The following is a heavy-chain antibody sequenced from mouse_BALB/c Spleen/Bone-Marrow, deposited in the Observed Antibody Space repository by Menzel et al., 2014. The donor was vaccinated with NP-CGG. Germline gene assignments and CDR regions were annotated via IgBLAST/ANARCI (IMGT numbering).Heavy chain of an antibody. CDR1: GYSITGGYY. V-gene: IGHV3-6*02. CDR3: ARGDGYFPYWYFDV. D-gene: IGHD2-3*01. Sequence: DVQLQESGPGLVKPSQSLSLTCSVTGYSITGGYYWNWIRQFPGNKLQWMGYIRYDGNNNYNPPLKDRISTTRDTSKNQFFLKLNSVTTDDTATYYCARGDGYFPYWYFDVWGAGTTVTVSS. J-gene: IGHJ1*01. CDR2: IRYDGNN.